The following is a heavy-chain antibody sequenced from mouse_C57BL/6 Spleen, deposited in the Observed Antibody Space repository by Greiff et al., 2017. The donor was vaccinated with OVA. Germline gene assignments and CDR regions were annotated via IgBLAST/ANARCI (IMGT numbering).Heavy chain of an antibody. D-gene: IGHD2-4*01. V-gene: IGHV1-19*01. Sequence: VQLQQSGPVLVKPGASVKMSCKASGYTFTDYYMNWVKQSHGKSLEWIGVINPYNGGTSYNQKFKGKATLTVDKSSSTAYMELNSLTSEDSAVYYCARDDYDDPAWFAYWGQGTLVTVSA. CDR1: GYTFTDYY. J-gene: IGHJ3*01. CDR3: ARDDYDDPAWFAY. CDR2: INPYNGGT.